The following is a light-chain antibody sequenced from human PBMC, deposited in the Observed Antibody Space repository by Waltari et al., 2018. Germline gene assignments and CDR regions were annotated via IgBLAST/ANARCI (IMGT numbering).Light chain of an antibody. CDR3: HSRDASGVGGS. CDR1: SLRSYY. V-gene: IGLV3-19*01. CDR2: GNN. Sequence: SSELTQDPTVSVAMGQTVRITCQGDSLRSYYASWYQQRPGQAPILVLSGNNNRPSGVPDRFSGSSSDITAVLTITGAQAEDEASYYWHSRDASGVGGSFGGGTKLTVL. J-gene: IGLJ2*01.